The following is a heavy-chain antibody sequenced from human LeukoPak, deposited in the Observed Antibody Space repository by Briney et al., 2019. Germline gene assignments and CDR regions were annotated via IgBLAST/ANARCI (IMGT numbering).Heavy chain of an antibody. CDR2: IYYSGST. D-gene: IGHD3-16*01. V-gene: IGHV4-59*01. CDR3: ASYIWGRNFDY. J-gene: IGHJ4*02. CDR1: GGSISNYY. Sequence: PSETLSLTCTVSGGSISNYYWSWIRQPPGKGLEWIGYIYYSGSTNYNPSLKSRVTMSVDTSRNQFSLKLGSVTAADTAVYYCASYIWGRNFDYWGQGTLVTVSS.